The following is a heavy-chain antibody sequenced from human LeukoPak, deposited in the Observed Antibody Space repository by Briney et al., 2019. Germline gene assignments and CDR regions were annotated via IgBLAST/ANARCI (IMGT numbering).Heavy chain of an antibody. Sequence: KPSETLSLTCTVSGYSISSGYYWGWIRQPPGKGLEWIGEINHSGSTNYNPSLKSRVTISVDTSKNQFSLKLSSVTAADTAVYYCARHLPGSPMVRGVRNWFDPWGQGTLVTVSS. D-gene: IGHD3-10*01. CDR3: ARHLPGSPMVRGVRNWFDP. V-gene: IGHV4-38-2*02. J-gene: IGHJ5*02. CDR1: GYSISSGYY. CDR2: INHSGST.